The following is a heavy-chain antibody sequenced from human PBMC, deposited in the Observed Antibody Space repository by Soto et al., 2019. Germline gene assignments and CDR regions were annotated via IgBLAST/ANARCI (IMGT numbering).Heavy chain of an antibody. CDR3: ATGIKAVVRSWYFDL. CDR1: GLSVSSNY. D-gene: IGHD5-18*01. Sequence: EVQLVETGGDLIQPGGSLRLSCAASGLSVSSNYMSWVRQAPGRGLEWVSVIYSSGNIYYRDSVKGRFTISRDNSKNTLYLLMNSLRDEDTAVYYCATGIKAVVRSWYFDLWGRGTLVTVSS. V-gene: IGHV3-53*02. CDR2: IYSSGNI. J-gene: IGHJ2*01.